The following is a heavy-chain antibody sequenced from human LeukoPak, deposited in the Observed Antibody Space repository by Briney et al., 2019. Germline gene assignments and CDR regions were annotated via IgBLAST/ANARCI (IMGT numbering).Heavy chain of an antibody. J-gene: IGHJ5*02. Sequence: GGSLRLSCAASGFTFSTYWMHWVRHAPGKGLVWVSRITSDGSSTTYADSVKGRFTISRDNAKNTLYLQMNSLRTEDTALYYCAGSSGSNWFDPWGQGTLVTVSS. CDR1: GFTFSTYW. D-gene: IGHD6-19*01. V-gene: IGHV3-74*01. CDR2: ITSDGSST. CDR3: AGSSGSNWFDP.